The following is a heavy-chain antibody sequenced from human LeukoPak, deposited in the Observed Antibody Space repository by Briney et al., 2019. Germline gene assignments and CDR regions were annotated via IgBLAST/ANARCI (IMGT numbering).Heavy chain of an antibody. CDR1: GYTFTNYD. CDR3: ARGHVEEEYEGSTED. J-gene: IGHJ6*02. Sequence: ASVKVSCKASGYTFTNYDINWVRQATGQGLEWMGWMNPNSGNTGYAQKFQGRVSLTRDTSISTAYMELSSLRSEDTAVSYCARGHVEEEYEGSTEDGDQGTTVTASS. D-gene: IGHD2/OR15-2a*01. V-gene: IGHV1-8*01. CDR2: MNPNSGNT.